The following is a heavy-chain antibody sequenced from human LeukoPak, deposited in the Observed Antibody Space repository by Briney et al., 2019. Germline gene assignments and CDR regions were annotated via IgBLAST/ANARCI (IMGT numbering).Heavy chain of an antibody. D-gene: IGHD2-2*01. V-gene: IGHV3-7*01. J-gene: IGHJ6*03. CDR2: IKQEGSEK. CDR1: GFTFSSYW. CDR3: ARAGYCSSTSCYYYYYYMDV. Sequence: GGSLRLSCAASGFTFSSYWMSWVGQAPGKGLEGVAKIKQEGSEKYYVDSVKGRFTISRDNAKNSLYLQMNSLRAEDTAVYYCARAGYCSSTSCYYYYYYMDVWGKGTTVTVSS.